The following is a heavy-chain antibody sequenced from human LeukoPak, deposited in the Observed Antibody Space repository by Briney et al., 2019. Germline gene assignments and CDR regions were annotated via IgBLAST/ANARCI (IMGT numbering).Heavy chain of an antibody. CDR3: ARHFGVISKGVYYYYYGLDV. Sequence: GGSLRLSCAASGFTVSSNYMSWVRQAPGKGPEWVSVIYSGGSTYYADSVKGRFTISRDNSKNTLYLQMSSLRAEDTAVYYCARHFGVISKGVYYYYYGLDVWGQGTTVTVSS. CDR2: IYSGGST. V-gene: IGHV3-66*04. J-gene: IGHJ6*02. CDR1: GFTVSSNY. D-gene: IGHD3-3*01.